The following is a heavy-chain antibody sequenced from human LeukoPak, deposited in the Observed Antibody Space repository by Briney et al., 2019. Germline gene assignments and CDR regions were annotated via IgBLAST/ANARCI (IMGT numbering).Heavy chain of an antibody. CDR2: IYHSGST. CDR1: GGSISSSNW. V-gene: IGHV4-4*02. D-gene: IGHD4-23*01. Sequence: SETLSLTCAVSGGSISSSNWWSWVRQPPGKGLEWIGEIYHSGSTNCNPSLKSRVTISVDKSKNQFSLKLSSVTAADTAVYYCAIQAYGGNSEWYYFDYWGQGTLVTVSS. CDR3: AIQAYGGNSEWYYFDY. J-gene: IGHJ4*02.